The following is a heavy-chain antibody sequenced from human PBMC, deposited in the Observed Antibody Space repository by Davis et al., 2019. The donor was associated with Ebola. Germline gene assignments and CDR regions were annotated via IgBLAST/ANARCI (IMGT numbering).Heavy chain of an antibody. J-gene: IGHJ3*01. Sequence: MPSETLSLTCNVSGGSLSGHYWSWIRQPPGKGLEWIGEISHSGSTDYNPSLQSRVTISVDTSKNQFSLKLTSLTAADTAVYYCARLRVSGALFGVIITGAFDLWGQGTMVSVSS. CDR3: ARLRVSGALFGVIITGAFDL. D-gene: IGHD3-3*01. V-gene: IGHV4-34*01. CDR1: GGSLSGHY. CDR2: ISHSGST.